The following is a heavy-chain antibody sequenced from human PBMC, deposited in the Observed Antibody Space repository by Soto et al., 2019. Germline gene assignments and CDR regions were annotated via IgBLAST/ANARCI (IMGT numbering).Heavy chain of an antibody. V-gene: IGHV3-23*01. Sequence: GGSLRLSCAASGFTFSSYAMSWVRQAPGKGLEWVSAISGSGGSTYYADSVKGRFTISRDNSKNTLYLQMNSLRAEDTAVYYCAKKLSLGQWLAEFDYWGQGTLVTVSS. D-gene: IGHD6-19*01. CDR1: GFTFSSYA. CDR3: AKKLSLGQWLAEFDY. J-gene: IGHJ4*02. CDR2: ISGSGGST.